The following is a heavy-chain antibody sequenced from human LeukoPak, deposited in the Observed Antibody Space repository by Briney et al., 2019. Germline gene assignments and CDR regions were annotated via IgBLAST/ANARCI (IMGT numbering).Heavy chain of an antibody. V-gene: IGHV4-59*08. CDR3: ARQVGYTSRSYYFDY. CDR1: GGSIRSYY. Sequence: PSETLSLTCTVSGGSIRSYYWSWIRQPPGKGLEWIGYIHYSGSTNYNPSLKSRLTMSIDTSKNQFSLKLSSVTAADTAVYYCARQVGYTSRSYYFDYWGHGTLVTVSS. J-gene: IGHJ4*01. CDR2: IHYSGST. D-gene: IGHD5-18*01.